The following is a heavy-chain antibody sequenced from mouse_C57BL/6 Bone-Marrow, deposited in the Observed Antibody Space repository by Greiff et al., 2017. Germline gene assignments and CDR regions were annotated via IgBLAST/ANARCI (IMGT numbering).Heavy chain of an antibody. Sequence: EVKLVESGGDLVKPGGSLKLSCAASGFTFSSYGMSWVRQTPDKRLEWVATISSGGSYTYYPDSVKGRFTISRDNAKNTLYPQMSSLKSEDTAMYYCAREGTWFAYWGQGTLVTVSA. CDR1: GFTFSSYG. D-gene: IGHD3-3*01. V-gene: IGHV5-6*01. CDR3: AREGTWFAY. J-gene: IGHJ3*01. CDR2: ISSGGSYT.